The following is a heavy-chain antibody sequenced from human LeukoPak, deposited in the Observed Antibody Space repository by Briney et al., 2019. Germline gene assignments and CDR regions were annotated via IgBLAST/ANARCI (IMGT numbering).Heavy chain of an antibody. D-gene: IGHD4/OR15-4a*01. CDR1: GGSISGYY. CDR3: ARHPSNEYGALNLDY. CDR2: IYDSGST. V-gene: IGHV4-59*08. J-gene: IGHJ4*02. Sequence: SETLSPTCTVSGGSISGYYWSWVRQPPGKRLEWIGYIYDSGSTNYNPSLKGRATISLHTSKNQFSLQLSSVTAADAAVYYCARHPSNEYGALNLDYWGQGTLVTVSS.